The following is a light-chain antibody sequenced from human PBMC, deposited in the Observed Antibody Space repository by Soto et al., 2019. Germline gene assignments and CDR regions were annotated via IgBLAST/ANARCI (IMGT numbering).Light chain of an antibody. CDR2: DAS. CDR3: QQYGSSPLT. J-gene: IGKJ4*01. Sequence: EIVLTQSPGTLSLSPGEGATLSCRASQSVTNNYLAWYQQKPGQAPRLLIYDASSRASGIPDRFSGSASGTDFTLTISRLEPEDCAVYYCQQYGSSPLTLGRGTKVEIK. V-gene: IGKV3-20*01. CDR1: QSVTNNY.